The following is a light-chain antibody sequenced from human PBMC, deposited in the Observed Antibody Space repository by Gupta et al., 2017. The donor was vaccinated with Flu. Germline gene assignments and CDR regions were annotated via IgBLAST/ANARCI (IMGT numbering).Light chain of an antibody. J-gene: IGKJ4*01. CDR3: QQYGSSPLT. Sequence: ERATLSCRASQSVSSSYLAWYQKKPGQAPRLLIYGASSRATGIPDRFSGSGSGTDFTLTISRLEPEDFAVYYCQQYGSSPLTFGGGTKVEIK. V-gene: IGKV3-20*01. CDR2: GAS. CDR1: QSVSSSY.